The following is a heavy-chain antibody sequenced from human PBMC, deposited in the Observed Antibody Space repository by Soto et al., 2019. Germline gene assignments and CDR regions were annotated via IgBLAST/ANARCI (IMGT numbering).Heavy chain of an antibody. CDR2: IIPIFGTA. CDR1: GGTFSSYA. D-gene: IGHD6-19*01. Sequence: GASVKVSCKASGGTFSSYAISGVRQAPGQGLEWMGGIIPIFGTANYAQKFQGRVTITADESTSTAYMELSSLRSEDTAVYYCARGLSSGWYISFDYWGQGTLVTVSS. J-gene: IGHJ4*02. CDR3: ARGLSSGWYISFDY. V-gene: IGHV1-69*13.